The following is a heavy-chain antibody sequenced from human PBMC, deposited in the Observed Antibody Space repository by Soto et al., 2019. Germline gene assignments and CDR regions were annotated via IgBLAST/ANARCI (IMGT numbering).Heavy chain of an antibody. CDR2: IDPSGGGT. V-gene: IGHV1-46*01. D-gene: IGHD2-15*01. J-gene: IGHJ5*02. CDR3: ARDRVDCSGGNCWRSVEDT. Sequence: QVQLVQSGAEVKKPGASVKVSCKASGYTFTIYYMHWVRQAPGQGLEWMGIIDPSGGGTSYAQKFQGRLTVTRETSTSTVYMELSSLRSEDTAVYYCARDRVDCSGGNCWRSVEDTWGQGTLVTVSS. CDR1: GYTFTIYY.